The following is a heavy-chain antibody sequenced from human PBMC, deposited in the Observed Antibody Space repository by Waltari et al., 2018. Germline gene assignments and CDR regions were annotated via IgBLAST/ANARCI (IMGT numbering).Heavy chain of an antibody. CDR2: IYHSGST. Sequence: QVQLQESGPGLVKPSETLSLTCAVSGYSISSGYYWGWIRQPPGKGLEWIGSIYHSGSTYYNPSLKSRVTISVDTSKNQFSLKLSSVTAADTAVYYCALTQSSSNWFDPWGQGTLVTVSS. V-gene: IGHV4-38-2*01. CDR3: ALTQSSSNWFDP. D-gene: IGHD6-6*01. J-gene: IGHJ5*02. CDR1: GYSISSGYY.